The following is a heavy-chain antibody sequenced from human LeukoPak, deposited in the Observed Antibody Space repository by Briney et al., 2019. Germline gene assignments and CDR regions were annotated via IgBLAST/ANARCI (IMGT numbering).Heavy chain of an antibody. CDR1: GFTFSSYS. CDR3: ARGGTLLWFRELPSLAPHDY. V-gene: IGHV3-21*01. Sequence: PGGSLRLSCAASGFTFSSYSMNWVRQAPGKGLEWVSSISSSSSYIYYADSVKGRFTISRDNAKNSLYLQMNSLRAEDTAVYYCARGGTLLWFRELPSLAPHDYWGQGTLVTVSS. J-gene: IGHJ4*02. D-gene: IGHD3-10*01. CDR2: ISSSSSYI.